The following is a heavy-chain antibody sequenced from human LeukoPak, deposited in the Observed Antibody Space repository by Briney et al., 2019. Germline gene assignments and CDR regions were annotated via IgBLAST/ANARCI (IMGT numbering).Heavy chain of an antibody. CDR1: GYSFTSFG. CDR2: INTNTGNP. V-gene: IGHV7-4-1*02. CDR3: AKDSSVHWSLFEYYMDV. D-gene: IGHD3-9*01. Sequence: ASVKVSCKASGYSFTSFGMNWVRQAPGQGLEWLGWINTNTGNPTYGQGFTGRFVFSMDTSVSTAYLQISSLKAEDTALYYCAKDSSVHWSLFEYYMDVWGKGTTVTVSS. J-gene: IGHJ6*03.